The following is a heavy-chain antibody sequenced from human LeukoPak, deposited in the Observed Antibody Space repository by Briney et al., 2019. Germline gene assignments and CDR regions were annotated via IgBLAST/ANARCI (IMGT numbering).Heavy chain of an antibody. CDR3: ARARWGKEGGYYFDY. J-gene: IGHJ4*02. Sequence: GASVKVSCKASGYTFTSYAMHWVRQAPGQRLEWMGWINAGKGNTKYSQKFQGRVTITRDTSASTAYMELSSLRSEDTAVYYCARARWGKEGGYYFDYWGQGTLVTVSS. D-gene: IGHD3-16*01. CDR2: INAGKGNT. V-gene: IGHV1-3*01. CDR1: GYTFTSYA.